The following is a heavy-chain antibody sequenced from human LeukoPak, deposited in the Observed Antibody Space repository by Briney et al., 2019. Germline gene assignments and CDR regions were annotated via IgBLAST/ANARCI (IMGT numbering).Heavy chain of an antibody. J-gene: IGHJ4*02. D-gene: IGHD3-3*01. V-gene: IGHV1-69*13. CDR1: GGTFSSYA. Sequence: SVKVSCKASGGTFSSYAISWVRQAPGQGLERMGGIIPIFGTANYAQKFQGRVTITADESTSTAYMELSSLRSEDTAVYYCASFFGVVISFPPRFDYWGQGTLVTVSS. CDR2: IIPIFGTA. CDR3: ASFFGVVISFPPRFDY.